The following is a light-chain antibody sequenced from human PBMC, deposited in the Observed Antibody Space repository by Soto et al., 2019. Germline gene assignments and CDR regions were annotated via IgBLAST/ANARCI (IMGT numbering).Light chain of an antibody. Sequence: DIQMSQSPSTLAASVGDRVTISCRARQSISSWLAWYQQKPGKAPKLLIYKASSLESGVPSRFSGSGSGTEFTLTISSLQPDDFATYYCQQYNSYSTFGQGTKVDIK. CDR3: QQYNSYST. J-gene: IGKJ1*01. V-gene: IGKV1-5*03. CDR2: KAS. CDR1: QSISSW.